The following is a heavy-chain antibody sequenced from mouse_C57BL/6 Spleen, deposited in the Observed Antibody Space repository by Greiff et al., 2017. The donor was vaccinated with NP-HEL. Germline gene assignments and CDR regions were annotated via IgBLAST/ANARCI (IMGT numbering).Heavy chain of an antibody. CDR3: ARTDDGYYPWFAY. CDR2: INPNNGGT. V-gene: IGHV1-26*01. Sequence: VQLQQSGPELVKPGASVKISCKASGYTFTDYYMNWVKQSHGKSLEWIGDINPNNGGTSYNQKFKGKATLTVDKSSSTAYMELRSLTSEDSAVYYCARTDDGYYPWFAYWGQGTLVTVSA. D-gene: IGHD2-3*01. J-gene: IGHJ3*01. CDR1: GYTFTDYY.